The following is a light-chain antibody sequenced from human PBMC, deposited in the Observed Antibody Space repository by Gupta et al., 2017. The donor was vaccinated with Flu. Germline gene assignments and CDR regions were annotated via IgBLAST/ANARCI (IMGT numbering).Light chain of an antibody. CDR1: QSITNN. V-gene: IGKV3-15*01. CDR2: RAS. CDR3: QQYNNWLVT. Sequence: ATLSCRASQSITNNLAWYQQKPGQSPRLLIYRASTRATGIPPRFSGSGSGTEFTLTISSLQSEDFAVYYCQQYNNWLVTFGQGTRLEIK. J-gene: IGKJ5*01.